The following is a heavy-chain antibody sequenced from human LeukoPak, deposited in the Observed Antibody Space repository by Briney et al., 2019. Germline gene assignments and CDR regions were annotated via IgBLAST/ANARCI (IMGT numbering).Heavy chain of an antibody. J-gene: IGHJ4*02. CDR1: GFTFSSYS. D-gene: IGHD6-13*01. Sequence: KPGGSLRLSCAASGFTFSSYSMNWVRQAPGKGLEWVSSISSSSSYIYYADSVKGRFTISRDNVKNSLYLQMNSLRPEDTAVDYCARDGAAAGTVTDYWGQGTLVTVSS. CDR2: ISSSSSYI. CDR3: ARDGAAAGTVTDY. V-gene: IGHV3-21*01.